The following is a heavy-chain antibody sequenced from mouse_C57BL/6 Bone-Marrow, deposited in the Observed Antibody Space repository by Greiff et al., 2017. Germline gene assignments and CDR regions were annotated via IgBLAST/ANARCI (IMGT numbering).Heavy chain of an antibody. CDR1: GYTFTSYW. J-gene: IGHJ1*03. D-gene: IGHD1-1*01. V-gene: IGHV1-59*01. CDR2: IDPSDSYT. CDR3: AVTTVVARDWYFDV. Sequence: QVQLQQPGAELVRPGTSVKLSCKASGYTFTSYWMHWVKQRPGQGLEWIGVIDPSDSYTNYNQKFKGKATLTVDTSSSTAYMQLSSLTSEDSAVYYCAVTTVVARDWYFDVWGTGTTVTVSS.